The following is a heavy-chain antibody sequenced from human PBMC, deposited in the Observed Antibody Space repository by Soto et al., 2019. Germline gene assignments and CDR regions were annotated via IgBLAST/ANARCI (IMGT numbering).Heavy chain of an antibody. CDR2: IRTRAYGETT. Sequence: GGSLRLSCTASGFTLGDYAMSWFRQAPGKLLQWASFIRTRAYGETTEYAASVKGKFTISRDDSKSIAYLQMNSLNSEDTAVYFCSRENVDNYYYGMDVLGQGTTVTVSS. CDR3: SRENVDNYYYGMDV. CDR1: GFTLGDYA. J-gene: IGHJ6*02. V-gene: IGHV3-49*03. D-gene: IGHD1-1*01.